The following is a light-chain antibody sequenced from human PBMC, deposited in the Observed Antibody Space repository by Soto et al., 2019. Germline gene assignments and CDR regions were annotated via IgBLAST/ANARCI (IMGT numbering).Light chain of an antibody. CDR3: QQYGSSTWT. CDR1: QSVSSSY. CDR2: DAS. V-gene: IGKV3-20*01. Sequence: EIVLTQSPGPLSLSQGERATLSCRASQSVSSSYLAWYQQKPGQAPRLLIYDASSRATGIPDRFSGSGSGTDFTLTISRLEPEDFAVYYCQQYGSSTWTFGQGTKVEIK. J-gene: IGKJ1*01.